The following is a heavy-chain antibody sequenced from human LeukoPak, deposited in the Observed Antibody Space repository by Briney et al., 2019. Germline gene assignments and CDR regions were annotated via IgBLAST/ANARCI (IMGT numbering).Heavy chain of an antibody. CDR3: ARDAASYCSGGSCYSSWFDP. CDR1: GESFIYNY. J-gene: IGHJ5*02. D-gene: IGHD2-15*01. V-gene: IGHV4-34*01. Sequence: SETLSLTCAVYGESFIYNYWTWIRQPPGKGLEWIGEINHSGSTNYNPSLKSRVTMSVDRAKNQFSLNLSSVTAADTAMYYCARDAASYCSGGSCYSSWFDPWGQGTLVTVSS. CDR2: INHSGST.